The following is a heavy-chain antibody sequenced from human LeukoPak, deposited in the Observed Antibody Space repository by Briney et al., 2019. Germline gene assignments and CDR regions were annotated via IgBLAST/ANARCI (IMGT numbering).Heavy chain of an antibody. V-gene: IGHV1-46*01. CDR3: ARVPPYCSSTSCYAGPPDY. CDR1: GYTFTSYY. D-gene: IGHD2-2*01. J-gene: IGHJ4*02. Sequence: ASVKVSCKASGYTFTSYYMHWVRQAPGQGLEWMGIINPSGGSTSYAQKFQGRVTMTRDTSTSTVYMELSSLRSEDTAVYYCARVPPYCSSTSCYAGPPDYWGQGTLVTVSS. CDR2: INPSGGST.